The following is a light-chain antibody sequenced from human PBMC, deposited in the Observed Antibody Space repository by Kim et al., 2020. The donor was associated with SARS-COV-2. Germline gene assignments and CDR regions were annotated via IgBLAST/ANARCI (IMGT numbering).Light chain of an antibody. CDR3: QQYNNWPPT. V-gene: IGKV3-15*01. Sequence: EIIMTQSPATLSVSLGGRATLSCRASQSVNSDLAWYQQKPGQAPRLLIYDASTRATGIPARFSGSGSGTDFTLTISSLQSEDFAVYYCQQYNNWPPTFGQGTKVDIK. CDR2: DAS. CDR1: QSVNSD. J-gene: IGKJ1*01.